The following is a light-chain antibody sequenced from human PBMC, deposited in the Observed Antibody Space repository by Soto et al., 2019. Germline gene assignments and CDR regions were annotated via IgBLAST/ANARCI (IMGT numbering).Light chain of an antibody. CDR3: LKQYFSPST. CDR1: QYIRND. Sequence: AIQMTQSPSSLSASVGDSVTITCRASQYIRNDLDWYQQRPGKAPRLLIYAASNLQSGVPARFSGSGSGTDFPLPISTLQPEAFAPYYFLKQYFSPSTFGPGTTGDLK. V-gene: IGKV1-6*01. CDR2: AAS. J-gene: IGKJ3*01.